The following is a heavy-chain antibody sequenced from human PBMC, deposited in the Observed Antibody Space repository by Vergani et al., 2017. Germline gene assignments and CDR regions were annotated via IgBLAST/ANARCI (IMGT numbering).Heavy chain of an antibody. CDR2: ISGSGGST. V-gene: IGHV3-23*01. D-gene: IGHD6-19*01. CDR1: GFTFSSYA. CDR3: AKEGGGGSGWRVDY. Sequence: EVQLLESGGGLVQPGGSLRLSCAASGFTFSSYAMSWVRQAPGKGLEWVSTISGSGGSTYYADSVKGRFTISRDNSKNTLYLQMNSLRAEGTAVYYCAKEGGGGSGWRVDYWGQGTLVTVSS. J-gene: IGHJ4*02.